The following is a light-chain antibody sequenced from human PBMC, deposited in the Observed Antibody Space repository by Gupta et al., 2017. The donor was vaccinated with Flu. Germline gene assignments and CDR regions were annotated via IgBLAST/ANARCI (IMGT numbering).Light chain of an antibody. Sequence: SSEVTQPLSVSVALGQTARITCGGTNIGTKNVHWYQQKTGQAPVVVIYRDTYRPSGIPERFSGSNSGNTTTLTISRAQAGDDSDYYCQVWDTITEKYVFGSGTKVTVL. CDR3: QVWDTITEKYV. V-gene: IGLV3-9*01. J-gene: IGLJ1*01. CDR1: NIGTKN. CDR2: RDT.